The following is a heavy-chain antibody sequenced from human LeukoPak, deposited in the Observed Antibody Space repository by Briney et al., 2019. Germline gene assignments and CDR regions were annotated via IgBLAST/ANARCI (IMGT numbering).Heavy chain of an antibody. CDR2: INWNGGST. V-gene: IGHV3-20*04. J-gene: IGHJ3*02. Sequence: GGSLRLSCAASGFTFDDYGMSWVRQAPGEGLEWVSGINWNGGSTGYADSVKGRFTISRDNAKNSLYLQMNSLRAEDTALYYCARGVVPAARGAFDIWGQGTMVTVPS. D-gene: IGHD2-2*01. CDR1: GFTFDDYG. CDR3: ARGVVPAARGAFDI.